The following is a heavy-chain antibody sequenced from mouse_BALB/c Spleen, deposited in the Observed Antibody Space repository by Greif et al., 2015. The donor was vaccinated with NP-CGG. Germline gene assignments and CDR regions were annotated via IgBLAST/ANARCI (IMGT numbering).Heavy chain of an antibody. Sequence: EVQLQQSGAELVRPGALVKLSCKASGFNIKDYYMHWVKRRPEQGLEWIGWIDPENGNTIYDPKFQGKASITADTSSNTAYLQLSSLTSEDTAVYYCATKAYYGNYYAMYYWGQGTSVTVSS. CDR2: IDPENGNT. D-gene: IGHD2-10*01. CDR1: GFNIKDYY. V-gene: IGHV14-1*02. J-gene: IGHJ4*01. CDR3: ATKAYYGNYYAMYY.